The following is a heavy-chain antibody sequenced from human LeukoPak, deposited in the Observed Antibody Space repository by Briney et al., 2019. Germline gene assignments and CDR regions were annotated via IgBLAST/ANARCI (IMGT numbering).Heavy chain of an antibody. V-gene: IGHV1-18*01. Sequence: ASVKVSCKASGYTFTSYGISWVRQAPGQGLEWMGWISAYNGNTNYAQKLQGRVTMTTDTSTSTAYMELRSLRSDDTAVYYCARDGSYYYDSSGYYYYGMDVWGQGTTVTVSS. CDR2: ISAYNGNT. CDR1: GYTFTSYG. D-gene: IGHD3-22*01. J-gene: IGHJ6*02. CDR3: ARDGSYYYDSSGYYYYGMDV.